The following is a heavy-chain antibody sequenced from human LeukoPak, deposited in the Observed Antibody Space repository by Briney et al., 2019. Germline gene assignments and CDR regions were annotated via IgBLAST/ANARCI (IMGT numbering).Heavy chain of an antibody. Sequence: GGSLRLSCTASGFTFSSYSLNWVRQAPGKGLEWVSSVSTGSNYIYYADSVKGRFTISRDNAKNSLYLQMNSLRAEDTAVYYCARDVAYNTFDYWGQGTLVTVSS. CDR2: VSTGSNYI. J-gene: IGHJ4*02. CDR3: ARDVAYNTFDY. D-gene: IGHD1-14*01. CDR1: GFTFSSYS. V-gene: IGHV3-21*01.